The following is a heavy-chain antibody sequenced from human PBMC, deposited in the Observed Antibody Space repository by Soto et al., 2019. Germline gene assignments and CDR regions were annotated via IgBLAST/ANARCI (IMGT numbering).Heavy chain of an antibody. CDR2: SRNKANSYST. CDR3: ARFSGSYTRGLDY. Sequence: EVQLVESGGGLVQPGGSLRLSCAASGFTFSDHYMDWVRQAPGKGLEWVGRSRNKANSYSTEYAPSVKGRFTISRDESKISMYLQINSLKTEDTAVYYCARFSGSYTRGLDYWGQGTLVTVSS. CDR1: GFTFSDHY. J-gene: IGHJ4*02. D-gene: IGHD1-26*01. V-gene: IGHV3-72*01.